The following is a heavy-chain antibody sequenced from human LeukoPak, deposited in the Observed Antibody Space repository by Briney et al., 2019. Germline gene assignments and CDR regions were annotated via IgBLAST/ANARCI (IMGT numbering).Heavy chain of an antibody. CDR1: GYHFTSYW. CDR3: AREVGYDILTGYHNWFDP. J-gene: IGHJ5*02. CDR2: IYPGDSDT. D-gene: IGHD3-9*01. Sequence: NLGESLKISCQGSGYHFTSYWIGWGRQVPGKGLEGMGIIYPGDSDTRYSPSFQGQVTISADKSISTAYLQWSSLKASDTAMYYCAREVGYDILTGYHNWFDPWGQGTLVTVSS. V-gene: IGHV5-51*01.